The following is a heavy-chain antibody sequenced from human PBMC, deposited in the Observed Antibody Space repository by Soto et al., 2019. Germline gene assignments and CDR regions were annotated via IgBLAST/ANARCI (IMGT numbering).Heavy chain of an antibody. Sequence: QVQLVQSGPEVKKPGSSVKVSCKAPGGTFSDSVTSWVRQAPGQGLEWMGGIVPIFGTANLAEEFQGRVKIIADESTSTAYMELSSLRSEDTAVYYCARGRDGSNYYFDYWGQGTLVTVSS. J-gene: IGHJ4*02. CDR2: IVPIFGTA. D-gene: IGHD3-10*01. CDR1: GGTFSDSV. CDR3: ARGRDGSNYYFDY. V-gene: IGHV1-69*01.